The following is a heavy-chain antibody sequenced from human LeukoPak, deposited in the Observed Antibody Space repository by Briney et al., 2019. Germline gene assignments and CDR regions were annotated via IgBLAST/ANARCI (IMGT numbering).Heavy chain of an antibody. CDR3: ARDGGGYCSGGSCYLDRNYYYYYMDV. D-gene: IGHD2-15*01. CDR1: GFTFSTYG. CDR2: IISGSGVTT. J-gene: IGHJ6*03. Sequence: GGSLRLSCAASGFTFSTYGMSWVRQAPGKGLEWVSAIISGSGVTTYYADSVKGRFTISRDNSKNTLYLQINSLRAEDTAVYYCARDGGGYCSGGSCYLDRNYYYYYMDVWGKGTTVTVSS. V-gene: IGHV3-23*01.